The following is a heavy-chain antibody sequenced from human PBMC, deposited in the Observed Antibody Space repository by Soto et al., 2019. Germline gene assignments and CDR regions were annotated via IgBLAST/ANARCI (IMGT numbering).Heavy chain of an antibody. CDR2: ISSSGSTI. V-gene: IGHV3-11*01. J-gene: IGHJ4*02. D-gene: IGHD4-17*01. CDR1: GFAFSDPY. CDR3: ARGGASVTTPFDY. Sequence: QVQLVESGGGLVKPGGSLRLSCAASGFAFSDPYMSWIRQAPAKGLEWISYISSSGSTIYYAVSVKGRFTISRDNAKKSLYLQMDSLTADDTAVYYCARGGASVTTPFDYWGQGTQVTVSS.